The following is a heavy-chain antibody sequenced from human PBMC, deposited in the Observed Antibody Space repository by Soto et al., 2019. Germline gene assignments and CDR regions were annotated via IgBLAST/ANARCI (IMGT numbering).Heavy chain of an antibody. CDR3: GTRAGGGGY. J-gene: IGHJ4*02. V-gene: IGHV3-53*01. CDR1: GFTVSNNY. D-gene: IGHD3-10*01. Sequence: EVQLVESGGGLIQPGGSLRLSCAVSGFTVSNNYMSWVRQAPEKGLEGVSVIYSGGYTAYGDSVKGRFTISRDNSKNTIYLQKNSLRADDAAVFFGGTRAGGGGYWGQGTLVTVSS. CDR2: IYSGGYT.